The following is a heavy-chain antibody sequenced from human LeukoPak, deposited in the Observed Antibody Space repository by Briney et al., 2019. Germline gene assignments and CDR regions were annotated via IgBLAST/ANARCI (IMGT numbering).Heavy chain of an antibody. Sequence: GGSLRLSCAASGFTFNSFWMSWVRQTPGKGMEWVAYIKQDGSEKYYVDSVKGRFTISRDNAKNSLYLQMNSLRTEHTAVYYCARRLNWGPRRGFNWFDPWGEGTLVTASS. CDR2: IKQDGSEK. V-gene: IGHV3-7*01. CDR1: GFTFNSFW. CDR3: ARRLNWGPRRGFNWFDP. D-gene: IGHD3-16*01. J-gene: IGHJ5*02.